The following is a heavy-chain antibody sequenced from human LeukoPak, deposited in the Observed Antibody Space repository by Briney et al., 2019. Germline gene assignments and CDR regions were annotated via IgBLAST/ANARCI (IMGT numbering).Heavy chain of an antibody. CDR2: ISGSGGST. Sequence: GGSLRLSCAAPGFTFSSYSMSWVRQAPGKGLEWVSAISGSGGSTYYADSVKGRFTISRDNSKNTLYLQMNSLRAEDTAVYYCAKDKNRDHYYDSSGYSDYFDYWGQGTLVTVSS. CDR3: AKDKNRDHYYDSSGYSDYFDY. D-gene: IGHD3-22*01. V-gene: IGHV3-23*01. J-gene: IGHJ4*02. CDR1: GFTFSSYS.